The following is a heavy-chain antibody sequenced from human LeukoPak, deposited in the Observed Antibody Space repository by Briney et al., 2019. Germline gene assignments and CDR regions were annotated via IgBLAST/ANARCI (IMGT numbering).Heavy chain of an antibody. D-gene: IGHD6-13*01. CDR3: AKSRNSHSSSWYGAFDY. Sequence: GGSLRLSCAAPGFTVSSNYMSWVRQAPGKGLEWVSVIYSGGSTYYADSVKGRFTISRENSKNTLYLQMNSLRAEDTAVYYCAKSRNSHSSSWYGAFDYWGQGTLVTVSS. V-gene: IGHV3-53*05. CDR1: GFTVSSNY. J-gene: IGHJ4*02. CDR2: IYSGGST.